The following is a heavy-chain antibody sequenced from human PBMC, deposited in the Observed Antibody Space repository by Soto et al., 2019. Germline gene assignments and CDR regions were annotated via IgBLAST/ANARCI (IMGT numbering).Heavy chain of an antibody. J-gene: IGHJ6*02. Sequence: GGSLRLSCAASGFTFSNAWMNWVRQAPGKGLEWVGRIKSKTDGGTTDYAAPVKGRFTISRDDSKNTLYLQMNSLKTEDTAVYYCTTEGGGSCYGGCYYYYGMDVWGQGTTVTVSS. CDR1: GFTFSNAW. CDR3: TTEGGGSCYGGCYYYYGMDV. CDR2: IKSKTDGGTT. D-gene: IGHD2-15*01. V-gene: IGHV3-15*07.